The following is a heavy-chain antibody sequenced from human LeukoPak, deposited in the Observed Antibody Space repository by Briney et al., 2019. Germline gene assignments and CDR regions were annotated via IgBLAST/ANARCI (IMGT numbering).Heavy chain of an antibody. J-gene: IGHJ4*02. D-gene: IGHD4-23*01. CDR1: GGSISSYY. CDR2: IYYSGST. CDR3: ASSMVVTSGVFDY. V-gene: IGHV4-59*01. Sequence: SETLSLTCTVSGGSISSYYWSWIRQPPGKGLEWIGYIYYSGSTNYNPSLKSRVTISVDTSKNQFSRKLSSVTAADTAVYYCASSMVVTSGVFDYWGQGTLVTVSS.